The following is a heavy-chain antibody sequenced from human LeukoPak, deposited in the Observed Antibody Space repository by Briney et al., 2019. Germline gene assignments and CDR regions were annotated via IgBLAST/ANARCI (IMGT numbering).Heavy chain of an antibody. CDR2: IYPGDSDT. J-gene: IGHJ3*02. D-gene: IGHD3-9*01. CDR1: GYSFTSYW. CDR3: ARADYDILTGYPDAFDI. V-gene: IGHV5-51*01. Sequence: GESPKISCKGSGYSFTSYWIGWVRQMPGKGLEWMGIIYPGDSDTRYSPSFQGQVTISADKSISTAYLQWSSLKASDTAMYYCARADYDILTGYPDAFDIWGQGTMVTVSS.